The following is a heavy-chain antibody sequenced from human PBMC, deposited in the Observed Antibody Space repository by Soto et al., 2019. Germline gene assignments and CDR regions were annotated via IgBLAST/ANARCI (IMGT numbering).Heavy chain of an antibody. D-gene: IGHD3-9*01. J-gene: IGHJ4*02. CDR1: GGSISSGGYS. CDR3: ARMRNILPGYPGQFDY. CDR2: IYYSGST. Sequence: SETLSLTCAISGGSISSGGYSWSWIRQPPGKGLEWIGYIYYSGSTNYNPSLKSRVTISVDTSKNQFSLKLSSVTAADTAVYYCARMRNILPGYPGQFDYRGQGALVTVSS. V-gene: IGHV4-61*08.